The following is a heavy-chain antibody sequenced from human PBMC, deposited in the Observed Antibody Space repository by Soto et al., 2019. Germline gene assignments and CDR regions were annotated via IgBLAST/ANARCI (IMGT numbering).Heavy chain of an antibody. CDR2: INHSGST. J-gene: IGHJ4*02. Sequence: PSETLSLTCAVYGGSFSGYYWSWIRQPPGKGLEWIGEINHSGSTNYNPSLKSRVTISVDTSKNQFSLKLSSVPAADTAVYYCARVLRGYSSHDPRPDFDYWGQGTLVTVSS. V-gene: IGHV4-34*01. CDR1: GGSFSGYY. D-gene: IGHD5-18*01. CDR3: ARVLRGYSSHDPRPDFDY.